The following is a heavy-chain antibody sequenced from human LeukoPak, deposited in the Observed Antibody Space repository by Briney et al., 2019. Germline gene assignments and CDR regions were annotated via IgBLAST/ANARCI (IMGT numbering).Heavy chain of an antibody. CDR3: VRDPRGYSYGELN. CDR1: GGSISSGSYY. J-gene: IGHJ4*02. V-gene: IGHV4-61*02. CDR2: IYTSGST. Sequence: SQTLSLTCTVSGGSISSGSYYWSWIRQPAGKGLEWIGRIYTSGSTNYNPSLKSRVTISVDTSKNQFSLKLSSVTAADTAVYYCVRDPRGYSYGELNWGQGTLVTVS. D-gene: IGHD5-18*01.